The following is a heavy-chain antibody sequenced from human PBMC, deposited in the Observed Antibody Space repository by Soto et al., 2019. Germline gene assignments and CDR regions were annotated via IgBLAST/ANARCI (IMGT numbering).Heavy chain of an antibody. CDR2: IYPGDSDT. CDR3: ARQDHSNDYHYDGMDV. CDR1: GYDFTSYW. V-gene: IGHV5-51*01. Sequence: PGESLKISGKGSGYDFTSYWIGWVRQMPWKGLEWMGIIYPGDSDTRYSPSFQGQVTISADKSISTAYLQWSSLKASDTAMYYCARQDHSNDYHYDGMDVWGRGTTVIVSS. J-gene: IGHJ6*02. D-gene: IGHD4-4*01.